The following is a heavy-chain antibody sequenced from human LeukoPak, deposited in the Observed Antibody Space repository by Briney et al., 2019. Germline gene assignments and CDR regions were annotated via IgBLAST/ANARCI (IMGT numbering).Heavy chain of an antibody. CDR1: GGSISSLY. CDR3: ARKRYYYYAMDV. J-gene: IGHJ6*02. V-gene: IGHV4-59*08. Sequence: PSETLSLTCTVSGGSISSLYWSWFRQPPGKGLEWIGYIYYDGSTNYNPSLKSRVTISVDTSKNQFSLKLSSVTAADTAVYYCARKRYYYYAMDVWGQGTTVAVSS. CDR2: IYYDGST.